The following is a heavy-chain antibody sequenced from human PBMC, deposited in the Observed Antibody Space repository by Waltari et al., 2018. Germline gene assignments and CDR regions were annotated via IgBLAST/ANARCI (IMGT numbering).Heavy chain of an antibody. V-gene: IGHV4-39*01. CDR1: GGSISSSSYY. CDR3: ARQSSSLDSFDY. CDR2: IYYSGST. Sequence: QLQLQESGPGLVKPSETLSLTCTVSGGSISSSSYYWGWIRQPPGKGLEWIGSIYYSGSTYYNPSLKGRVTIAVDTSKNQFSLKLSSVTAADTAVYYCARQSSSLDSFDYWGQGTLVTVSS. J-gene: IGHJ4*02. D-gene: IGHD6-6*01.